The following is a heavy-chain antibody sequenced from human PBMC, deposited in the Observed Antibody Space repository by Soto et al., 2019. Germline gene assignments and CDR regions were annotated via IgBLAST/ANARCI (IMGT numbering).Heavy chain of an antibody. CDR2: IYSGGST. CDR1: GFTVSSNY. J-gene: IGHJ6*03. D-gene: IGHD3-10*01. CDR3: GRGSGERKKNPLWITMVRGAAGMPMEYYYYYYMDV. Sequence: EVQLVESGGGLVQPGGSLRLSCAASGFTVSSNYMSWVRQAPGKGLEWVSVIYSGGSTYYADSVKGRFTISRDNSKNTQLLQLKSMRAEDKAVYYCGRGSGERKKNPLWITMVRGAAGMPMEYYYYYYMDVWGKGTTVTVSS. V-gene: IGHV3-66*01.